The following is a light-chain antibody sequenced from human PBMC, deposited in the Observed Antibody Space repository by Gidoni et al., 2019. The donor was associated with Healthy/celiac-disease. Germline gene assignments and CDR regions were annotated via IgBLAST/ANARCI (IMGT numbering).Light chain of an antibody. CDR2: KSS. CDR1: QSLVHRDGNTY. V-gene: IGKV2-24*01. CDR3: MQATQFPWT. Sequence: DIVMTQTPLSSPVTLGQPASISCRSSQSLVHRDGNTYLSWLQQRPGQPPRLLIYKSSNRFSGVPDRFSGSGAGTDFTLKISRVEAEDVGVYYCMQATQFPWTFGQXTQVEIK. J-gene: IGKJ1*01.